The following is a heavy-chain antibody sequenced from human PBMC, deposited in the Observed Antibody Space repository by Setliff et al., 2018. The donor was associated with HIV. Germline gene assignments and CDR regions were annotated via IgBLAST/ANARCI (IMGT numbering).Heavy chain of an antibody. CDR1: GGSLNNYA. CDR3: ARDLNDRWLQQYWFFDL. Sequence: SVKVSCKASGGSLNNYAISWVRQAPGQGLEWMGGIIPIFGTTTYAQKFRDRVTITTDESTTTFYMELSSLTSEDTALYFCARDLNDRWLQQYWFFDLWGRGTQVTVSS. CDR2: IIPIFGTT. D-gene: IGHD5-12*01. J-gene: IGHJ2*01. V-gene: IGHV1-69*05.